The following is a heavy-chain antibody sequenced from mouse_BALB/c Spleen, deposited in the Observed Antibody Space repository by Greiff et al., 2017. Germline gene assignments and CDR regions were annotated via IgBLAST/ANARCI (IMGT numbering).Heavy chain of an antibody. CDR1: GFSLSRYS. J-gene: IGHJ4*01. CDR3: AIDITTVIPYAMDY. D-gene: IGHD1-1*01. CDR2: ICGGGST. V-gene: IGHV2-6-4*01. Sequence: VMLVESGPGLVAPSQSLSITCTVSGFSLSRYSVHWVRQPPGKGLEWLGMICGGGSTDYNSALKSRLSISKDNSKSKVFLKMNSLQTDDTAMYYCAIDITTVIPYAMDYWGQGTSVTVSS.